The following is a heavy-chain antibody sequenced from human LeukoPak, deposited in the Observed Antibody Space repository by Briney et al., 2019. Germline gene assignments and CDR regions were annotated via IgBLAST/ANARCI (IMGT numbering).Heavy chain of an antibody. J-gene: IGHJ3*02. V-gene: IGHV4-4*09. Sequence: PSETLSLTCTVSGGSISSFYWTWIRQPPGKGLEWIGYIYPGGSTNYNPSFKSRATISLDASKNQFSLSLTSVTAADAAVYFCARPHTGAFGFAFDIWGHGTLLTVSS. D-gene: IGHD2-8*02. CDR2: IYPGGST. CDR1: GGSISSFY. CDR3: ARPHTGAFGFAFDI.